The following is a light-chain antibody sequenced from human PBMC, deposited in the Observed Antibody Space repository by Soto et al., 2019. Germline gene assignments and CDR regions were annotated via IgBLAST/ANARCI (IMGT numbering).Light chain of an antibody. CDR2: ESS. CDR1: QGISTL. V-gene: IGKV1-13*02. CDR3: QHFKSFPIT. J-gene: IGKJ5*01. Sequence: IQMTQSPSSLSASVGDRVDRKCWASQGISTLLAWYQQKPGKAPKVLIYESSLLQSGVPSRFSGSGSGTDFTLTISSLQPEDFATYYCQHFKSFPITFGQGTRLEIK.